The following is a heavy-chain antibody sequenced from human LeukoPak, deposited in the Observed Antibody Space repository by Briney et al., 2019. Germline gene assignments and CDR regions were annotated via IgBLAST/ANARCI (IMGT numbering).Heavy chain of an antibody. D-gene: IGHD1-1*01. CDR2: IIPIFGTA. Sequence: GASVKVSCKASGGTFSSYAISWVRQAPGQGLEWMGGIIPIFGTANYAQKFQGRVTITADESTSTAYMELSSLRSEDTAVYYCARDGGPTGTTYDAFDIWGQGTMVTVSS. J-gene: IGHJ3*02. V-gene: IGHV1-69*13. CDR3: ARDGGPTGTTYDAFDI. CDR1: GGTFSSYA.